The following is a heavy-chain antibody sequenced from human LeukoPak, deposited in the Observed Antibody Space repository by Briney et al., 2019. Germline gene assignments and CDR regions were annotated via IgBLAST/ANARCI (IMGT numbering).Heavy chain of an antibody. D-gene: IGHD4-23*01. CDR3: AKRASGNNSPFDY. CDR1: GFTFSNYA. J-gene: IGHJ4*02. CDR2: ISGSGDST. Sequence: GGSLRLSCAASGFTFSNYAMSWVRQAPGKGLEWVSSISGSGDSTYYADSVKGRFTVSRDNSKSTLYLQMNSLRAEDTAVYYCAKRASGNNSPFDYWGQGTLITVSS. V-gene: IGHV3-23*01.